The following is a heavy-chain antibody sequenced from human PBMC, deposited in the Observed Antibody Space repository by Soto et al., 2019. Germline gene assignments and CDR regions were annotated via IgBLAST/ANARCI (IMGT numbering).Heavy chain of an antibody. Sequence: LRLSCAASGFTFSSYSMNWVRQAPGGGLEWVSAIVSSGGSTYYADSVKGRFAISRDNSKNTLYLQMNSLRAEDTAVYYCARDLIRDGYKLDAFDIWGQGTMVTVSS. J-gene: IGHJ3*02. CDR1: GFTFSSYS. CDR3: ARDLIRDGYKLDAFDI. D-gene: IGHD5-12*01. V-gene: IGHV3-23*01. CDR2: IVSSGGST.